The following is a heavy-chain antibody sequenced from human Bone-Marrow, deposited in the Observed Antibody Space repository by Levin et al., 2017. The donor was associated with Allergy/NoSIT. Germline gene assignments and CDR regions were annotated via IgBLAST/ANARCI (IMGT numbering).Heavy chain of an antibody. D-gene: IGHD3-10*01. CDR3: TKGAGNNGRDSGTH. J-gene: IGHJ1*01. CDR2: ISASGGGT. V-gene: IGHV3-23*01. Sequence: PGGSLRLSCVVSGFTFSSYGMTWVRQAPGKGLEWVASISASGGGTFYADSLQGRFTISRDNSKDTLYLQMKNLRVGDTATYYCTKGAGNNGRDSGTHWGQGTLVTVSS. CDR1: GFTFSSYG.